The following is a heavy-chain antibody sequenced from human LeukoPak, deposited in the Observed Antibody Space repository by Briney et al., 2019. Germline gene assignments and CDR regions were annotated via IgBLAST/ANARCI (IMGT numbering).Heavy chain of an antibody. CDR3: ARGPYGSGSYYR. V-gene: IGHV3-21*04. CDR2: ISTSSSYR. Sequence: GGSLRLSCAASGFTFINAWMAWVRQAPGKGLEWVSSISTSSSYRYYADSVKGRFTISRDNAKNSLYLQMNSLRAEDTAVYYCARGPYGSGSYYRWGQGTLVTVSS. CDR1: GFTFINAW. J-gene: IGHJ4*02. D-gene: IGHD3-10*01.